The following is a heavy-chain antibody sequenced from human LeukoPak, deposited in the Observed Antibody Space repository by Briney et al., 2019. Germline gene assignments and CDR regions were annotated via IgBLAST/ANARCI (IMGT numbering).Heavy chain of an antibody. CDR3: ARDNRRQQWLGPYVDY. J-gene: IGHJ4*02. CDR1: GFTFTTYS. V-gene: IGHV3-48*01. D-gene: IGHD6-19*01. CDR2: ITTTSSII. Sequence: QTGGSLRLSCAASGFTFTTYSMNWVRQAPGKGLEWVSYITTTSSIIYYADSVKGRFTISRDNAKNSLYLQMNSLRAENTAVYYCARDNRRQQWLGPYVDYWGQGTLVTVSS.